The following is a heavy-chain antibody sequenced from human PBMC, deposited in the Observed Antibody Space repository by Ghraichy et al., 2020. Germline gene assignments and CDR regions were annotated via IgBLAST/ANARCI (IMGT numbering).Heavy chain of an antibody. CDR2: INHSGST. Sequence: SETLSLTCAVYGGSFSGYYWSWIRQPPGKGLEWIGEINHSGSTNYNPSLKSRVTISVDTSKNQFSLNLSSVTAADTAVYYCARVALFGGYFDYWGQGTLVTVSS. CDR3: ARVALFGGYFDY. J-gene: IGHJ4*02. D-gene: IGHD3-3*01. CDR1: GGSFSGYY. V-gene: IGHV4-34*01.